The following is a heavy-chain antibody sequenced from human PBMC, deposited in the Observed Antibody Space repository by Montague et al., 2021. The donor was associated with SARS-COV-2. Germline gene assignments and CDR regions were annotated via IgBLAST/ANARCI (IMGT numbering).Heavy chain of an antibody. CDR1: GGSISSSSYY. CDR3: ARAPATIFGVVKQIGY. J-gene: IGHJ4*02. Sequence: SETLSLTCTVSGGSISSSSYYWGRIRQPPGKGLEWIGSIYYSGXTXYXXXXKXRVTISVDTSKNQFSLKLSSVTAADTAVYYCARAPATIFGVVKQIGYWGQGTLVTVSS. D-gene: IGHD3-3*01. CDR2: IYYSGXT. V-gene: IGHV4-39*07.